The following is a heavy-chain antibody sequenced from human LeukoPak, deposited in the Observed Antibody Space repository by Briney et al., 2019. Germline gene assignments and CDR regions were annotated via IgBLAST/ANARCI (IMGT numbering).Heavy chain of an antibody. D-gene: IGHD3-3*01. CDR3: ARGSASAPTRWF. V-gene: IGHV3-30*02. CDR1: GFTFNSCG. J-gene: IGHJ5*01. CDR2: IRYDGTNK. Sequence: GGSLRLSCAASGFTFNSCGMHWVRQAPGKGLEWAAFIRYDGTNKYYADSVKGRFTISRDNSKNTLYLHINNLRVEDTAVYYCARGSASAPTRWF.